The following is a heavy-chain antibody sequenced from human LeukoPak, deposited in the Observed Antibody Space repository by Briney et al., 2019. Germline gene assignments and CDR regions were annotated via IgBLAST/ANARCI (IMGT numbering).Heavy chain of an antibody. CDR3: AREEVVRGVIDY. CDR2: IYYSGST. Sequence: SETLSLTCTVSGGSISSYYWIWIRQPPGKGLEWIGYIYYSGSTNYNPSLKSRVTISVDTSKNQFSLKLSSVTAADTAVYYCAREEVVRGVIDYWGQGTLVTVSS. V-gene: IGHV4-59*01. D-gene: IGHD3-10*01. J-gene: IGHJ4*02. CDR1: GGSISSYY.